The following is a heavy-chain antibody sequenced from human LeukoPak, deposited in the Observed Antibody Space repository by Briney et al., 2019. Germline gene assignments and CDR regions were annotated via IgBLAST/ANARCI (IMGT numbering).Heavy chain of an antibody. CDR1: GGSISSGGYS. D-gene: IGHD2-2*01. V-gene: IGHV4-30-2*01. CDR2: IYHSGST. CDR3: ARGGCSSTSCYYYYGMDV. Sequence: SETLSLTCAVSGGSISSGGYSWSWIRQPPGKGLEWIGYIYHSGSTYYNPSLKNRVTISVDRSKNQFSLKLSSVTAADTAVYYCARGGCSSTSCYYYYGMDVWGQGTTVTVSS. J-gene: IGHJ6*02.